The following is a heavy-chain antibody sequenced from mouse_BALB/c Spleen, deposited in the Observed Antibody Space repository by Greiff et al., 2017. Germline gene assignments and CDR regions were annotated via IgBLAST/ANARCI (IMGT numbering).Heavy chain of an antibody. D-gene: IGHD2-4*01. Sequence: DVKLVESGGGLVKPGGSLKLSCAASGFTFSDYYMYWVRQTPEKRLEWVATISDGGSYTYYPDSVKGRFTISRDNAKNNLYLQMSSLKSEDTAMYYCARDPNDLGAMDYWGQGTSVTVSS. V-gene: IGHV5-4*02. CDR2: ISDGGSYT. CDR3: ARDPNDLGAMDY. J-gene: IGHJ4*01. CDR1: GFTFSDYY.